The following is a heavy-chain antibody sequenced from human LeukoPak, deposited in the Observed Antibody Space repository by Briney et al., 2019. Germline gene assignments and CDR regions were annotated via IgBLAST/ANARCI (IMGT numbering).Heavy chain of an antibody. J-gene: IGHJ4*02. CDR2: IFRTGST. CDR1: GGSIGSSSYY. D-gene: IGHD4-11*01. Sequence: SETLSLTCTVSGGSIGSSSYYWGWIRQPPGKGLEWIGSIFRTGSTYYSASLKSRVTISVDTSKNQFSLEMTSVTAADTAVYYCARSEINDYSRYWGQGILVVVSS. V-gene: IGHV4-39*07. CDR3: ARSEINDYSRY.